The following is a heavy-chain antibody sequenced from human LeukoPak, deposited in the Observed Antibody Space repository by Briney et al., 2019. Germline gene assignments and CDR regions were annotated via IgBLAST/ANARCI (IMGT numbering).Heavy chain of an antibody. CDR1: GFTFSSCA. D-gene: IGHD3-3*01. Sequence: GGSLRLSCAASGFTFSSCAMSWVRQAPGKGLEWVSAISGSGGSTYYADSVKGRFTISRDNSKNTLYLQMNSLRAEDTAVYYCAKAVSPPSYYDFWSGYYPLDYWGQGTLVTVSS. CDR2: ISGSGGST. J-gene: IGHJ4*02. V-gene: IGHV3-23*01. CDR3: AKAVSPPSYYDFWSGYYPLDY.